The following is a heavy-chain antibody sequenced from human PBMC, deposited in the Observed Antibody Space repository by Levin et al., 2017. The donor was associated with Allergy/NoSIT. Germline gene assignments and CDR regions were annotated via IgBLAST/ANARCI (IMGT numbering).Heavy chain of an antibody. CDR3: AKDREACSGTSDTYGMEG. CDR2: ISYDGTNK. J-gene: IGHJ6*02. V-gene: IGHV3-30*18. D-gene: IGHD2-2*01. Sequence: LSLTCAASGFIFRNYGMHWVRQAPGKGLEWVAAISYDGTNKYYGDDVKGRFSISRDNSKNTVYLQMNSLRTEDTAVYYCAKDREACSGTSDTYGMEGWGQGTSVTVS. CDR1: GFIFRNYG.